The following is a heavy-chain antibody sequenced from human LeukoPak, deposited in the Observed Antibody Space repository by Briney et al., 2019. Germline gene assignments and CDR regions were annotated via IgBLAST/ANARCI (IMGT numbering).Heavy chain of an antibody. D-gene: IGHD6-6*01. Sequence: AETLSLTCTVSGGSISSYYWSWVRQPPGKGLEWIGYIYYSGSTYYNPSLKGGVTISVDTSKNQFSLKLSSVTAADTAVYYCARGPRRSFRIAARPPDYWGQGTLVTVSS. J-gene: IGHJ4*02. V-gene: IGHV4-59*12. CDR1: GGSISSYY. CDR2: IYYSGST. CDR3: ARGPRRSFRIAARPPDY.